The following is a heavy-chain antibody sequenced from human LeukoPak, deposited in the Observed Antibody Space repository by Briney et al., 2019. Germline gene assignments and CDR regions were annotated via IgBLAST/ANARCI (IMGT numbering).Heavy chain of an antibody. V-gene: IGHV4-30-4*01. CDR3: AREVSEMATSQGRYGLDV. CDR2: IYYSGST. CDR1: GGSFSSGGYY. J-gene: IGHJ6*02. D-gene: IGHD5-24*01. Sequence: SETLSLTCTVSGGSFSSGGYYWSWIRQPPGKGLEWIGYIYYSGSTYYNPSLKSRISISVDTSKNQFSLKLSSATAADTAVYYCAREVSEMATSQGRYGLDVWGQGTTVIVSS.